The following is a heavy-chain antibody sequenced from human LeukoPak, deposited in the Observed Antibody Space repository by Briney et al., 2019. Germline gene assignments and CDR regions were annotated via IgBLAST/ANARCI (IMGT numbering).Heavy chain of an antibody. CDR3: ARIVGGAPDY. J-gene: IGHJ4*02. V-gene: IGHV6-1*01. Sequence: SQTLSLTCAIYGDSVSINSAAWNWIRQSPSRGLEWLGRTYYRSKWSNNYAISVKRRISINPDTSKYQFPLQLNSVTPEDTAVYYCARIVGGAPDYWGQGILVTVSS. D-gene: IGHD1-26*01. CDR2: TYYRSKWSN. CDR1: GDSVSINSAA.